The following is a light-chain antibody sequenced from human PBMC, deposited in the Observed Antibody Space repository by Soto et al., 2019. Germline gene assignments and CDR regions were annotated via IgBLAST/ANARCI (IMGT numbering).Light chain of an antibody. V-gene: IGKV1-17*01. Sequence: DLQMTQSPSSLSAAVGDRVTITCRASQGIRNELGWDQQKPGKAPKRLIYAASSLQSGVPSRFSGSGSRTEFTLTISSLQPEDFATYFCLQHNAYPITFGGGTRVEI. CDR3: LQHNAYPIT. J-gene: IGKJ4*01. CDR2: AAS. CDR1: QGIRNE.